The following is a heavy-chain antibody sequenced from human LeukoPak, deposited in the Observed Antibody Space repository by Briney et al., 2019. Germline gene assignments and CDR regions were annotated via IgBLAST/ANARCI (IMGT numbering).Heavy chain of an antibody. J-gene: IGHJ3*02. CDR2: VSTGSKYI. D-gene: IGHD7-27*01. Sequence: PGGSLRLSCTASGFTFSSYSLNWVRQAPGKGLEWVSSVSTGSKYIYYADSVKGRFTISRDKDKNSLYLQMNSLRVEHTAVYYCARDGDRRDAFDIWGQGTMVTVSS. V-gene: IGHV3-21*01. CDR1: GFTFSSYS. CDR3: ARDGDRRDAFDI.